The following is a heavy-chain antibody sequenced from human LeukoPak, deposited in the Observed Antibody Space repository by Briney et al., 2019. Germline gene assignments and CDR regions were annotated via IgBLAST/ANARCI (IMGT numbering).Heavy chain of an antibody. V-gene: IGHV1-2*04. J-gene: IGHJ4*02. D-gene: IGHD2-2*01. CDR2: INPNSGGT. CDR3: ARANALHCSSTSCLFDY. Sequence: EASVKVSCKASGYTFTDYYMHWVRQAPGQGLEWMGWINPNSGGTYSAQKFQGWVTMTRDTSISTAYMELSRLTSDDTAVYYCARANALHCSSTSCLFDYWGQGTLVTVSS. CDR1: GYTFTDYY.